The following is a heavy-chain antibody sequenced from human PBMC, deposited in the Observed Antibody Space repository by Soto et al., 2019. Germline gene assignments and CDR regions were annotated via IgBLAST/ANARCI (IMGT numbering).Heavy chain of an antibody. CDR1: GFTFSGYT. J-gene: IGHJ4*02. CDR3: EREGDPFDY. V-gene: IGHV3-48*02. Sequence: EVQLVESGGGLVQPGGSLRLSCAASGFTFSGYTMNWVRQAPGKGLEWVSYISTSSSTIYYADSVKGRFTISRDNAKNSMYLQMNSLRDEDTAVYYCEREGDPFDYWGQGTLVNVSS. CDR2: ISTSSSTI.